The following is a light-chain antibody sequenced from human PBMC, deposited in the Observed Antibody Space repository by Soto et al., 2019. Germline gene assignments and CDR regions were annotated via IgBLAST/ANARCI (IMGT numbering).Light chain of an antibody. CDR1: QSISSW. V-gene: IGKV1-5*01. CDR3: QQYNSYPKT. Sequence: DKKMTLCARPMIATEGDRGTITCRASQSISSWLAWYQQKPGKAPKLLIYDASSLESGVPSRFSGSGSGTEFTLTISSLQPDDFATYYCQQYNSYPKTFGQGTKVDIK. CDR2: DAS. J-gene: IGKJ1*01.